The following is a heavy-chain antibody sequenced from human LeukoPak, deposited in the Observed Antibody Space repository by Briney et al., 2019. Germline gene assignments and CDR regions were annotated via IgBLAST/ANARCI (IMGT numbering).Heavy chain of an antibody. CDR2: ISSSSSYI. D-gene: IGHD6-19*01. Sequence: GGSLRLSCAASGFTFSSYSMNWVRQAPGKGLEWVSSISSSSSYIYYADSVKGRFTISRDNAKNSLYLQMNSLRAEDTAVYYCARVLLSSGDAFDIWGQGTMVTVSS. V-gene: IGHV3-21*01. CDR1: GFTFSSYS. J-gene: IGHJ3*02. CDR3: ARVLLSSGDAFDI.